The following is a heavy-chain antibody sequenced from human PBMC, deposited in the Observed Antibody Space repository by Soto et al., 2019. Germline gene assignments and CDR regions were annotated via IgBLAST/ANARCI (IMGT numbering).Heavy chain of an antibody. D-gene: IGHD3-10*01. CDR2: IYYSGST. V-gene: IGHV4-31*03. CDR3: ARHGYYYGDSGSYDAFAI. CDR1: GGSIIRGGYY. J-gene: IGHJ3*02. Sequence: PSETLSLTCTVSGGSIIRGGYYWSWIRQHPGKGLEWIGYIYYSGSTYYNPSLKSRVTISVDTSKNQFSLKLSSVSAADTAVYYCARHGYYYGDSGSYDAFAIWGQGTMVTVSS.